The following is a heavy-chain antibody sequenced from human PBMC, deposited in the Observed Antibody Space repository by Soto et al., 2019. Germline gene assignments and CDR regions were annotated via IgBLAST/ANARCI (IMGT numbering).Heavy chain of an antibody. D-gene: IGHD2-15*01. CDR3: ARAYCSGGSCYSAGGFDP. CDR2: IYYSGST. J-gene: IGHJ5*02. Sequence: QVQLQESGPGLVKPSETLSLTCTVSGGSISSYYWSWIRQPPGKGLEWIGYIYYSGSTNYNPSLTSRVTISVDTPKNQFSLKLSSVTAADTAVYYCARAYCSGGSCYSAGGFDPWGQGTLVTVSS. CDR1: GGSISSYY. V-gene: IGHV4-59*01.